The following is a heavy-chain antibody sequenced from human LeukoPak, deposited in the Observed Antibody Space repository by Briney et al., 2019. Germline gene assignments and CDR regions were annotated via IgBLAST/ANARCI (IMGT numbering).Heavy chain of an antibody. D-gene: IGHD2-2*01. Sequence: GGSLRLSCAASGFTFSSYSINWVRQAPGKGLEWVSSISSSSSYIYYADSVKGRFTISRDNAKNSLYLQMNSLRAEDTAVYYCARGYCSSTSCLLFDYWGQGTLVTVSS. CDR3: ARGYCSSTSCLLFDY. CDR1: GFTFSSYS. V-gene: IGHV3-21*01. J-gene: IGHJ4*02. CDR2: ISSSSSYI.